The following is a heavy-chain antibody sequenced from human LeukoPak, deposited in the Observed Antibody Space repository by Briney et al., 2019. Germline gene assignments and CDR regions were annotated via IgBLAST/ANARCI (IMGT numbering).Heavy chain of an antibody. CDR2: IYTSGST. D-gene: IGHD3-22*01. J-gene: IGHJ4*02. Sequence: SQTLSLTCTVSGGSISSGSYYWSWIRQPAGKGLEWIGRIYTSGSTNYNPSLKSRVTISVDTSKNQFSLKLSSVTAADTAVYYCARARSSVFAGSSGKRPFDYWGQGTLVTVSS. CDR3: ARARSSVFAGSSGKRPFDY. V-gene: IGHV4-61*02. CDR1: GGSISSGSYY.